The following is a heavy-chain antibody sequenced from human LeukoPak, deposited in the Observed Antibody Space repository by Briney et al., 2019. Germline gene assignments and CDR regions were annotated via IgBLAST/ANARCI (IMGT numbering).Heavy chain of an antibody. D-gene: IGHD3-22*01. Sequence: GGSLRLSCAASGFTFSSYGMHWVRQAPGKGLEWAAVIWNDGSNKYYADSVKGRFTISRDNSKNTLYLQMNSLRAEDTAVYYCARIHSLYYYDSSGYGAFDIWGQGTMVTVSS. CDR1: GFTFSSYG. CDR2: IWNDGSNK. CDR3: ARIHSLYYYDSSGYGAFDI. J-gene: IGHJ3*02. V-gene: IGHV3-33*01.